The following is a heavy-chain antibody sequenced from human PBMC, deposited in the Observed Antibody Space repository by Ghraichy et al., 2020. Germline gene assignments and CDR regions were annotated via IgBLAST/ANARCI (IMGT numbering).Heavy chain of an antibody. CDR2: ISGSAGST. V-gene: IGHV3-23*01. CDR3: ATTGLYSHGS. J-gene: IGHJ5*02. CDR1: GFTFSNYA. D-gene: IGHD3-16*02. Sequence: GGSLRLSCAASGFTFSNYAMTWVRQAPGKGLEWVSVISGSAGSTYYADSVKGRFTISRDNSKNMLYLQMNSLRAADTALYYCATTGLYSHGSWGQGTLVTVSS.